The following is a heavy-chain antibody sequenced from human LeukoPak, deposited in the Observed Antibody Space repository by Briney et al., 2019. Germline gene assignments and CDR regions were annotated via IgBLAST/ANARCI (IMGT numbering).Heavy chain of an antibody. CDR1: GFVFGDYA. CDR2: IRGKAYGETT. V-gene: IGHV3-49*04. CDR3: TRESGSRWYTTSWFDP. Sequence: PGGSLRLSCTASGFVFGDYAMSWVRPAPGKGLEWVGLIRGKAYGETTEYAASVKGKFTISRDDSRSIAYLQMNNVKSEDTAIYYCTRESGSRWYTTSWFDPWGQGTLVTVSS. J-gene: IGHJ5*02. D-gene: IGHD6-13*01.